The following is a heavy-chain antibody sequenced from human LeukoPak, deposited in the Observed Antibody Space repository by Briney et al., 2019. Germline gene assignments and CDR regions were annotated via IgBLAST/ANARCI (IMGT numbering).Heavy chain of an antibody. D-gene: IGHD3-22*01. CDR3: ARMKFYDSTGYSPGHYMDV. J-gene: IGHJ6*03. CDR2: LYPDVST. Sequence: PSETLSLTCAVSGGPMYSFYWSWIRQTAGKGLEWIGRLYPDVSTDYNPSLKSRVTMSLDASRNQFALKLSAVTAADTAVYYCARMKFYDSTGYSPGHYMDVWGKGTTVIVSS. V-gene: IGHV4-4*07. CDR1: GGPMYSFY.